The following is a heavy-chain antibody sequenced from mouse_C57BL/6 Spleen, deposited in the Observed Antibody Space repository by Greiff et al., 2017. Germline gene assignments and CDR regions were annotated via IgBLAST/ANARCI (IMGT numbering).Heavy chain of an antibody. Sequence: QVQLQQSGAELVKPGASVKISCKASGYAFSSYWMNWVKQRPGKGLEWIGQIYPGDGDTNYNGKFKGKATLTADKSSSTAYMQLSSLTSEDSAVYFCARAGATVVATGTGCYFDYGGQGTTLTVSS. D-gene: IGHD1-1*01. CDR1: GYAFSSYW. CDR3: ARAGATVVATGTGCYFDY. CDR2: IYPGDGDT. J-gene: IGHJ2*01. V-gene: IGHV1-80*01.